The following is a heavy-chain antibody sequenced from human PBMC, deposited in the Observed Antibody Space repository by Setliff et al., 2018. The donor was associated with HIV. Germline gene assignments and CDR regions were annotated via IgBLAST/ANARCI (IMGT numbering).Heavy chain of an antibody. CDR2: IIPILGIA. D-gene: IGHD3-22*01. J-gene: IGHJ3*02. Sequence: GASVKVSCKASGGTFSSYAIGWVRQAPGQGLEWMGRIIPILGIANYAQKFQGRVTITADKSTSTAYMELSSLRSEDTAVYYCATGNYYDSSGYDAFDIWGQGTMVTVSS. CDR3: ATGNYYDSSGYDAFDI. CDR1: GGTFSSYA. V-gene: IGHV1-69*04.